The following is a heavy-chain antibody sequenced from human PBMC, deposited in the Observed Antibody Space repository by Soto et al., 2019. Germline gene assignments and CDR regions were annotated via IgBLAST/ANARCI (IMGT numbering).Heavy chain of an antibody. CDR2: TRNKVNSYTT. CDR1: GFTISDYY. Sequence: EVQLVESGGGLVQPGGSLRLSCAAAGFTISDYYIDWVRQAPGMGLEWVARTRNKVNSYTTEYAASVKGRFTISRDGSENSVHLQMNSLKTEDTAVYYCARGGRTDWRYFDSRGQGTLVTVSS. CDR3: ARGGRTDWRYFDS. D-gene: IGHD1-1*01. J-gene: IGHJ4*02. V-gene: IGHV3-72*01.